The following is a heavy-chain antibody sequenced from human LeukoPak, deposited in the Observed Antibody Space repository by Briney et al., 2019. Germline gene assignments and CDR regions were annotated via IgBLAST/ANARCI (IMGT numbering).Heavy chain of an antibody. CDR2: INPDSDNT. D-gene: IGHD3-3*01. CDR3: ARSITIFGVVINNWFDP. Sequence: ASVKVSCKASGYTFTGYYMHWVRQAPGQGLEWMGRINPDSDNTKYAQKFQGRVTMTRDTSISTAYMELSGLRSDDTAVYYCARSITIFGVVINNWFDPWGQGTLVTVSS. CDR1: GYTFTGYY. V-gene: IGHV1-2*06. J-gene: IGHJ5*02.